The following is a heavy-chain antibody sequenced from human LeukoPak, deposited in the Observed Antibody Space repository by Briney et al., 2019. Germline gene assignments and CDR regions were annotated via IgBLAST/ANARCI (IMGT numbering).Heavy chain of an antibody. V-gene: IGHV4-59*01. CDR1: GGSISSYY. Sequence: NPSETLSLTCTVSGGSISSYYWSWIRQTPGKGLEWIGYIYYSGSTNFNPSLKSRVTISVDTSKDQFSLKMSSVTAADTAVYFCARGGPPGYYYDYYMDVWGKGTTVTISS. CDR3: ARGGPPGYYYDYYMDV. J-gene: IGHJ6*03. CDR2: IYYSGST.